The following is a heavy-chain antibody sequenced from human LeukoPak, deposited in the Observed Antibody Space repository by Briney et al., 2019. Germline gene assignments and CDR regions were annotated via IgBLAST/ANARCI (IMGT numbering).Heavy chain of an antibody. V-gene: IGHV1-8*01. CDR2: INPNSGNT. D-gene: IGHD4-17*01. Sequence: GASVNVSCKASVYTFTSYDINWVRQATGQGLEWMGWINPNSGNTGYAQKFQGRVTMTRNTSISTAYMELSSLRSEDTAVYYCARNDYGDYVKWLYYYYGMDVWGQGTTVTVSS. CDR1: VYTFTSYD. J-gene: IGHJ6*01. CDR3: ARNDYGDYVKWLYYYYGMDV.